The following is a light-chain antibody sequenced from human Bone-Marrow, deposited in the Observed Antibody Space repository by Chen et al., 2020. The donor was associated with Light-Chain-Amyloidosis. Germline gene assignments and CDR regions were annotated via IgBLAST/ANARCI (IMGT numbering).Light chain of an antibody. CDR1: NIGSTS. V-gene: IGLV3-21*02. CDR2: DDL. CDR3: QVWDRSSDRPV. Sequence: SYVLTQPSSVSVAPGQTATIACGGNNIGSTSVHRYQQTPGQAPLLAVYDDLDRPSGIPERLSGSNSGNTATLTISRVEAGDEADYYCQVWDRSSDRPVFGGGTKLTVL. J-gene: IGLJ3*02.